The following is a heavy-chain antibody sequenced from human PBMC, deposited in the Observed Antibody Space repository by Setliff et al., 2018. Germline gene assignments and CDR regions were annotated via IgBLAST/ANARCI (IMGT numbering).Heavy chain of an antibody. Sequence: PSETLSLTCTVSGGSISSYYWSWIRQPPGKGLEGIGYIYYSGSNYNPSLKSRVTISVDTSKNQFSLKLSSVTAADTAVYYCARVAQGLPYVGGLYFDYWGQGTLVTVSS. V-gene: IGHV4-59*01. CDR2: IYYSGS. D-gene: IGHD1-26*01. CDR3: ARVAQGLPYVGGLYFDY. CDR1: GGSISSYY. J-gene: IGHJ4*02.